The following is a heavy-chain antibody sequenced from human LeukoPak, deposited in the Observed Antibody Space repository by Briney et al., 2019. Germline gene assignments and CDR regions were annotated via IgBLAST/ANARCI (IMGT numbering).Heavy chain of an antibody. CDR2: INTNGGAT. Sequence: GGSLRLSCAASGFTFSRYAMYWVRQAPGQGLEYGSGINTNGGATFYAKSVKGRFTISRDHSKNPLYLHMGSLRGEDMAVYYCARAQTGATSFFFDDWGQGTLVTVSS. D-gene: IGHD1-7*01. V-gene: IGHV3-64*01. CDR1: GFTFSRYA. CDR3: ARAQTGATSFFFDD. J-gene: IGHJ4*02.